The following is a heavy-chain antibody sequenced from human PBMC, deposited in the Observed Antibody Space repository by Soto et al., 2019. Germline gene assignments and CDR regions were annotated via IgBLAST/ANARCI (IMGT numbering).Heavy chain of an antibody. D-gene: IGHD6-6*01. CDR2: IDPSDSYT. J-gene: IGHJ5*02. V-gene: IGHV5-10-1*01. CDR3: ARHGGSGAYSSSSGWFDP. CDR1: GYSFTSYW. Sequence: GESLKISCKGSGYSFTSYWIRWVRQMPGKGLEWMGSIDPSDSYTNYSPSFQGHVTISADKSISTAYLQWSSLKASDTAMYYCARHGGSGAYSSSSGWFDPWGQGTLVTVSS.